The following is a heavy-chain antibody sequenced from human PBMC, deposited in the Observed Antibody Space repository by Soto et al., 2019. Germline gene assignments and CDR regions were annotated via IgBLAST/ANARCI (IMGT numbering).Heavy chain of an antibody. CDR3: ARDSGYSYGPLDD. CDR1: GFTFSSYS. CDR2: ISSSSSTI. J-gene: IGHJ4*02. V-gene: IGHV3-48*01. D-gene: IGHD5-18*01. Sequence: GSLRLSCAASGFTFSSYSMNWVRQAPGKGLEWVSYISSSSSTIYYADSVKGRFTISRDNAKNSLYLQMNSLRAEDTAVYYCARDSGYSYGPLDDWGQGTLVTVSS.